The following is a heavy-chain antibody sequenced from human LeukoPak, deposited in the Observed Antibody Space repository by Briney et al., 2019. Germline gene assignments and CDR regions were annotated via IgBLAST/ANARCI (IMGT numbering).Heavy chain of an antibody. J-gene: IGHJ4*02. CDR1: GFTFSSYS. CDR2: ISSSSSYI. Sequence: GGPLRLSCAAAGFTFSSYSMNWVRQAPGKGLEWVSSISSSSSYIYYADSVKGRFTISRDNAKNSLYLQMNSLRAEDTAVYYCARGRDGYNLDYWGQGTLVTVSS. D-gene: IGHD5-24*01. V-gene: IGHV3-21*01. CDR3: ARGRDGYNLDY.